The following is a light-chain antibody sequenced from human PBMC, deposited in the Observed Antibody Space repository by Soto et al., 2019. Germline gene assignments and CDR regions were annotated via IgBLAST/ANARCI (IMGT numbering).Light chain of an antibody. CDR2: RNN. CDR3: AAWDDSLSGVV. CDR1: SSNIGSNY. V-gene: IGLV1-47*01. J-gene: IGLJ2*01. Sequence: QSVLTQPPSASGTPGQRVTISCSGSSSNIGSNYVYWYQQLPGTAPKLIIYRNNQRPSGVPDRFSGSKSGTSASLAIGGLRSEDEADYYCAAWDDSLSGVVFGGGTKVTVL.